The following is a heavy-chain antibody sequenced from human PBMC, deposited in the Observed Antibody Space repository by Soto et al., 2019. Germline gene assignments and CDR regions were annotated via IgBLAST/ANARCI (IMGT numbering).Heavy chain of an antibody. CDR3: AKDGNGPSDYDFWRFYGMDV. D-gene: IGHD3-3*01. CDR1: GFTFSSYG. CDR2: ISYDGSNK. J-gene: IGHJ6*02. Sequence: GGSLRLSCAASGFTFSSYGMHWVRQAPGKGLEWVAVISYDGSNKYYADSVKGRFTISRDNSKNTLYLQMNSLRAEDTAVYYCAKDGNGPSDYDFWRFYGMDVWGQGTTVTVSS. V-gene: IGHV3-30*18.